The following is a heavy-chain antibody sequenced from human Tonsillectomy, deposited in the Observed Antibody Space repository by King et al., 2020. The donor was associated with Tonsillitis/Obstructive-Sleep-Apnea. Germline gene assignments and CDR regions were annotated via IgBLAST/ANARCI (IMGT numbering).Heavy chain of an antibody. CDR1: GYTFTSYG. D-gene: IGHD3-16*01. CDR2: ISAYNGNT. Sequence: QLVQSGAEVKKPGASVKVSCKASGYTFTSYGISWVRQAPGQGLEWMGWISAYNGNTNYAQKLQGRVTMTTDTSTSTDYMELRSLRSDDTAVYYCARDGPRFGSDYVTFDYWGQGTLVTVSS. CDR3: ARDGPRFGSDYVTFDY. J-gene: IGHJ4*02. V-gene: IGHV1-18*01.